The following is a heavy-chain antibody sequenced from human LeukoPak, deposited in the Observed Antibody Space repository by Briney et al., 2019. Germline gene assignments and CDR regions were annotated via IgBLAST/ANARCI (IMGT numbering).Heavy chain of an antibody. J-gene: IGHJ5*02. V-gene: IGHV4-59*08. CDR3: ASRTMVRGVIGYGWFDP. CDR2: IYYSGST. Sequence: SETLSLTCTVSGGSISSYYCSWIRQPPGKGLEWIGYIYYSGSTNYNPSLKSRVTISVDTSKNQFSLKLSSVTAADTAVYYCASRTMVRGVIGYGWFDPWGQGTLVTVS. D-gene: IGHD3-10*01. CDR1: GGSISSYY.